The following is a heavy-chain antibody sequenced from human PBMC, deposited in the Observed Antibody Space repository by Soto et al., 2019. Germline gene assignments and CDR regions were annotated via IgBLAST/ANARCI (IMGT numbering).Heavy chain of an antibody. CDR3: ARVPFYESSGYYQYYFDC. Sequence: QVQLVKSGAEVKKPGSSVKVSCKASGGTFSSYVISWVRQAPGQGLEWMEGIIPSFSTANYAHKCQGRVTISADNSKRAGYIELSSLRSEDTAVYYRARVPFYESSGYYQYYFDCRGQGTLVTV. CDR1: GGTFSSYV. V-gene: IGHV1-69*06. J-gene: IGHJ4*02. CDR2: IIPSFSTA. D-gene: IGHD3-22*01.